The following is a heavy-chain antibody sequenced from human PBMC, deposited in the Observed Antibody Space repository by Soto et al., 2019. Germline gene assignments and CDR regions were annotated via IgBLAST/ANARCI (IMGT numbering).Heavy chain of an antibody. CDR2: ISAYNGNT. J-gene: IGHJ4*02. CDR1: GYPFTSYG. CDR3: ARVPLISGYSYGYRCQFDY. V-gene: IGHV1-18*01. D-gene: IGHD5-18*01. Sequence: XSVKVYCKASGYPFTSYGIIWVRQAPGQGLEWMGWISAYNGNTNYAQKLQGRVTMTTDTSTSTAYMELRSLRSDDTAVYYCARVPLISGYSYGYRCQFDYWGQGTLVTVSS.